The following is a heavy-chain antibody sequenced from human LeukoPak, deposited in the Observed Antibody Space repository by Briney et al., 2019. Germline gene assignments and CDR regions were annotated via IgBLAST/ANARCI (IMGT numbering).Heavy chain of an antibody. D-gene: IGHD6-19*01. CDR3: ARTRYSSGLGAFDI. J-gene: IGHJ3*02. CDR2: ISYDGSNK. V-gene: IGHV3-30*04. CDR1: GFTFSSYA. Sequence: GGSLRLSCAASGFTFSSYAMHWVRQAPGKGLGWVAVISYDGSNKYYADSVKGRFTISRDNSKNTLYLQMNSLRAEDTAVYYCARTRYSSGLGAFDIWGQGTMVTVSS.